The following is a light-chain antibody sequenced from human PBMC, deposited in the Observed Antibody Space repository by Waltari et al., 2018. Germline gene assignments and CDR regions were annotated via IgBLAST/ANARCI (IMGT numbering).Light chain of an antibody. J-gene: IGLJ2*01. CDR3: SSYTSSSTLVV. V-gene: IGLV2-14*03. CDR2: DVS. CDR1: SSDVGGYNY. Sequence: QSALTQPASVSGSPGQSITISCTGTSSDVGGYNYVSWYQQHPGKAPKLMIYDVSNRPSGDANRFSGSKSGNTASLTISGLQADDEADYYCSSYTSSSTLVVFGGGTKLTVL.